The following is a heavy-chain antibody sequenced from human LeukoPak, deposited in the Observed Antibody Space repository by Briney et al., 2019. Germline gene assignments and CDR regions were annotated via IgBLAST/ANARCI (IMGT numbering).Heavy chain of an antibody. V-gene: IGHV3-7*01. CDR1: GFTFSNYW. CDR2: IRQDGKEL. J-gene: IGHJ3*02. D-gene: IGHD2-21*01. CDR3: ATSMAQDVDAFHI. Sequence: GGSLRLSCAASGFTFSNYWLSWVRQVPGKGPEWVANIRQDGKELYYVDSVKGRFTISRDNAKNSLYLQMNNLRAEDTAMFYCATSMAQDVDAFHIWGQGTMVTVSS.